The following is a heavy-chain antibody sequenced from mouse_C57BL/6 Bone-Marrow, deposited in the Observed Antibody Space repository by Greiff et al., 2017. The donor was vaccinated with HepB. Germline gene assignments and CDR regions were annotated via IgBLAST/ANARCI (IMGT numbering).Heavy chain of an antibody. V-gene: IGHV1-81*01. D-gene: IGHD3-1*01. CDR3: ARREQLDFDY. J-gene: IGHJ2*01. CDR1: GYTFTSYG. CDR2: IYPRSGNT. Sequence: QVQLQQSEAELARPGASVKLSCKASGYTFTSYGISWVKQRTGQGLEWIGEIYPRSGNTYYNEKFKGKATLTADKSSSTAYMELRSLTSEDSAVYFCARREQLDFDYWGQGTTLTVSS.